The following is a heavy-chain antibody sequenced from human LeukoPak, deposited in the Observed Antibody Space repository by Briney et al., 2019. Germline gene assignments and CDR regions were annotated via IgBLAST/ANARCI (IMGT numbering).Heavy chain of an antibody. J-gene: IGHJ4*02. V-gene: IGHV3-48*03. CDR3: ARDSVDGPFVISLDL. CDR2: ISRDGNSE. Sequence: QPGRSLRLSCVGTGFTFSNYPMNCARQAPGKGLEWVSHISRDGNSESTVDAPRGRFATSRDNAKNTLFLLINSLRVEDTAVYYCARDSVDGPFVISLDLWGQGALVTVSS. D-gene: IGHD3-10*01. CDR1: GFTFSNYP.